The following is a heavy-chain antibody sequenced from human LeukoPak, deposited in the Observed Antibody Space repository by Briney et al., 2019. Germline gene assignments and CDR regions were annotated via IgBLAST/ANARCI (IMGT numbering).Heavy chain of an antibody. CDR1: GFTFSSYG. CDR3: ARIMSSSWYNPYYYYMDV. D-gene: IGHD6-13*01. V-gene: IGHV3-21*01. CDR2: ISSSSSYI. J-gene: IGHJ6*03. Sequence: GGSLRLSCAASGFTFSSYGMSWVRQAPGKGLEWVSSISSSSSYIYYADSVKGRFTISRDNAKNSLYLQMNSLRAEDTAVYYCARIMSSSWYNPYYYYMDVWGKGTTVTVSS.